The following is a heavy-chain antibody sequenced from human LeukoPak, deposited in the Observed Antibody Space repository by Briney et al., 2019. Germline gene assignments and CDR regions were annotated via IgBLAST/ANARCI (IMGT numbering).Heavy chain of an antibody. CDR2: INPNSGGT. J-gene: IGHJ4*02. CDR1: GYTFTGYY. CDR3: ARGGRNYFDY. V-gene: IGHV1-2*02. Sequence: ASVKVSCKTSGYTFTGYYIHWVRQAPGQGLEWMGWINPNSGGTNDAQKFQGRVTMTTDTSISTAYMELNRLRSDDTAVYYCARGGRNYFDYWGQGTLVTVSS.